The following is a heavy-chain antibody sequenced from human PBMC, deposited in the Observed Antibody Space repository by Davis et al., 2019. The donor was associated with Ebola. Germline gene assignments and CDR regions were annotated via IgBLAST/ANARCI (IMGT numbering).Heavy chain of an antibody. J-gene: IGHJ4*02. CDR3: ARFSLYSSDWDY. Sequence: AASVKVSCKASGYTFTSYGISWVRQAPGQGLEWMGWISAYNGNTKYSQKFQGRVTITRDTSASTAYMELSGLRSEDTAVYYCARFSLYSSDWDYWGQGTLVTVSS. V-gene: IGHV1-18*01. CDR1: GYTFTSYG. CDR2: ISAYNGNT. D-gene: IGHD6-19*01.